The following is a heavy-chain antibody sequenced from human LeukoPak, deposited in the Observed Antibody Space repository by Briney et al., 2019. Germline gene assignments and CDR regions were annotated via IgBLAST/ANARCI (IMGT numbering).Heavy chain of an antibody. Sequence: PGGSLRLSCAASGFTFSSYAMSWVRQAPGKGLEWVSTISGSGGSTYFADSVKGRFTISRDNSKNTLYLQMNSLRAEDTAVYYCAKDQYGSSAYYPEYFQHWGQGTLVTVSS. CDR3: AKDQYGSSAYYPEYFQH. J-gene: IGHJ1*01. CDR2: ISGSGGST. V-gene: IGHV3-23*01. CDR1: GFTFSSYA. D-gene: IGHD3-22*01.